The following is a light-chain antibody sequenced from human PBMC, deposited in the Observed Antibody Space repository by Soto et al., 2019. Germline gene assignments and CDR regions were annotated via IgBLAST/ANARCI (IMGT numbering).Light chain of an antibody. CDR2: AAS. J-gene: IGKJ5*01. CDR3: PQFNSYPIT. CDR1: QDISSH. V-gene: IGKV1-9*01. Sequence: DIQLTQSPSFLSAYVGDRVAITCRASQDISSHLVWYQQKPGEAPQLLIFAASTLQSGVPSRFSGSGSETEFTLTINGLQPEDFETYYCPQFNSYPITFGQGTRVDIK.